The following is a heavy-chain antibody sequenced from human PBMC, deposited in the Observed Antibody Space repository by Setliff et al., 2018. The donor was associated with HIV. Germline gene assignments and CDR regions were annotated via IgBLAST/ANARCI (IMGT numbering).Heavy chain of an antibody. CDR2: IYTSGST. D-gene: IGHD4-4*01. CDR3: AREKNDYNNYYLDF. J-gene: IGHJ4*02. V-gene: IGHV4-61*09. Sequence: SETLSLTCTVSGGSISSSSYYWSWIRQPAGKGLEWIGHIYTSGSTNYNPSLKSRATISVDTSKNQFSLNLRSVTAADTAVYYCAREKNDYNNYYLDFRGQGTLVTVSS. CDR1: GGSISSSSYY.